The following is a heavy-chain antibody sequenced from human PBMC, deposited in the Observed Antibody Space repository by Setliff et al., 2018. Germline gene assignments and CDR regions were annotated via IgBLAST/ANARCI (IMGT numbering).Heavy chain of an antibody. J-gene: IGHJ4*02. V-gene: IGHV4-38-2*02. CDR3: ARDPGHGGDSDY. Sequence: SETLSLTCTVSGYSISSGYIWGWIRQHPGKGLEWVGNIGHTGSINYNTSLKSRLTISRDTSKNQVSLKLNSVTATDTAVYDCARDPGHGGDSDYWGQGILVTVSS. CDR1: GYSISSGYI. CDR2: IGHTGSI. D-gene: IGHD2-21*02.